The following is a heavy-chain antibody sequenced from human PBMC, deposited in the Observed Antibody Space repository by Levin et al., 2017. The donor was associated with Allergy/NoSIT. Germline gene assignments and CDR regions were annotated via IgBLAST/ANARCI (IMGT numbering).Heavy chain of an antibody. D-gene: IGHD7-27*01. CDR1: GFTFGDYA. J-gene: IGHJ3*02. V-gene: IGHV3-49*03. Sequence: GGSLRLSCTASGFTFGDYAMSWFRQAPGKGLEWVGFIRSKAYGGTTEYAASVKGRFTISRDDSKSIAYLQMNSLKTEDTAVYYCTRGGYEAGDDAFDIWGQGTMVTVSS. CDR3: TRGGYEAGDDAFDI. CDR2: IRSKAYGGTT.